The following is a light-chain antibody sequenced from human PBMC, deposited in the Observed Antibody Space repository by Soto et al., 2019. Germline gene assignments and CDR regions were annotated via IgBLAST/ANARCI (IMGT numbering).Light chain of an antibody. J-gene: IGKJ1*01. CDR3: QHYNNGWA. Sequence: MVMTQSPATLSVSPGERATLSCRAGQSVSSDVAWYQQKPGQAPRLLIYGASTRATGISARFSGSGSGTEFSLTISSRESEDSAVYSCQHYNNGWALGQGTKVDIK. V-gene: IGKV3-15*01. CDR1: QSVSSD. CDR2: GAS.